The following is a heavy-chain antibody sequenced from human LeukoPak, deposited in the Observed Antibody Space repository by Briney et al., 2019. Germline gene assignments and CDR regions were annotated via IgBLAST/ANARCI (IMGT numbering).Heavy chain of an antibody. CDR3: ARDLRAAY. CDR2: IHYSGST. J-gene: IGHJ4*02. Sequence: SETLSLTCTVSGASITSYYWTWIRQPPGKGLEWIGYIHYSGSTNYNPSLKSRVTISVDTSKNQFSLKLSSVTAADTAVYDCARDLRAAYWGQGTLVTVSS. D-gene: IGHD6-25*01. CDR1: GASITSYY. V-gene: IGHV4-59*01.